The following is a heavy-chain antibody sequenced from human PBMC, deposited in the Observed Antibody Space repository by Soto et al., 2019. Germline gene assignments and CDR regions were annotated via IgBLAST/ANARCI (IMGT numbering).Heavy chain of an antibody. D-gene: IGHD3-22*01. V-gene: IGHV3-21*01. Sequence: GGSLRLSCVGSGFTFSTYSINWVRQAPGKGLEWVSSISSRSDIYYADSVKGRFTISRDNAKNSVSLQMNSLRAEDTAVYYYDSRGSPWAFPPFIYYYGMDVRGQGTTVTVSS. CDR1: GFTFSTYS. CDR2: ISSRSDI. J-gene: IGHJ6*02. CDR3: DSRGSPWAFPPFIYYYGMDV.